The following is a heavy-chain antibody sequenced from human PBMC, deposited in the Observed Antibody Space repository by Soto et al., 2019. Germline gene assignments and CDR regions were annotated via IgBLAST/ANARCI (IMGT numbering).Heavy chain of an antibody. CDR1: GGSISSSSYY. V-gene: IGHV4-39*07. J-gene: IGHJ6*02. CDR3: ARLDGVAGFYYYYYGMDV. CDR2: IYYSGST. D-gene: IGHD6-19*01. Sequence: SETLSLTCTVSGGSISSSSYYWGWIRQPPGKGLEWIGSIYYSGSTYYNPSLKSRVTISVDTSKNQFSLKLSSVTAADTAVYYCARLDGVAGFYYYYYGMDVWGQGTTVTVSS.